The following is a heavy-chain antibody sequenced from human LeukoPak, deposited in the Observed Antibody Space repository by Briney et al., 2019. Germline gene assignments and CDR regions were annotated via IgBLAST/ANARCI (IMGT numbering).Heavy chain of an antibody. CDR1: GFTFSSYG. CDR3: AKSQTMVRDLWDY. J-gene: IGHJ4*02. D-gene: IGHD3-10*01. Sequence: GGSLRLSCAASGFTFSSYGMHWVRQAPGKGLEWVAFTRYDGSNKYYADSVKGRFTISRDNSKNTLYLQMNSLRAEDTAVYYCAKSQTMVRDLWDYWGQGTLVTVSS. CDR2: TRYDGSNK. V-gene: IGHV3-30*02.